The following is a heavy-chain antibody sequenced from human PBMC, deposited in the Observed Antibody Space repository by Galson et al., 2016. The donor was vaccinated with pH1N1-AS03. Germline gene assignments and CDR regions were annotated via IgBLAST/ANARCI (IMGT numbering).Heavy chain of an antibody. J-gene: IGHJ4*02. D-gene: IGHD3-3*01. V-gene: IGHV1-69*13. Sequence: SVKVPCKASGGTFSSYGITWVRQAPGQGLEWMGGIIPIFGTANYAQKFQGRVTITADESTSTAYMELSNLRSEDTAVYYCARDKDDFWSGYSEYWGQGTLVTVSS. CDR3: ARDKDDFWSGYSEY. CDR2: IIPIFGTA. CDR1: GGTFSSYG.